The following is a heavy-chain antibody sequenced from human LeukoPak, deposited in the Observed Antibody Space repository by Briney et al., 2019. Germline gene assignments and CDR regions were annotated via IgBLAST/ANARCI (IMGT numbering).Heavy chain of an antibody. Sequence: GGSLRLSCAASGFNFANHAMCWVRQTPGKGLEWVSAISGGGDITYYADSVTGRFTISRDNSKDTLFLQMHSLRPGDTAVYYCVREDTPATANYWGQGTLVTISS. CDR2: ISGGGDIT. CDR3: VREDTPATANY. J-gene: IGHJ4*02. CDR1: GFNFANHA. D-gene: IGHD2-21*02. V-gene: IGHV3-23*01.